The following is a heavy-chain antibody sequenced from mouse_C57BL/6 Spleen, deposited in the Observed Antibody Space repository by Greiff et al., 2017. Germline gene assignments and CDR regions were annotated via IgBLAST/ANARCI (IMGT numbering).Heavy chain of an antibody. V-gene: IGHV1-53*01. J-gene: IGHJ2*01. CDR2: INPSNGGT. Sequence: QVQLLQPGTELVKPGASVKLSCKASGYTFTSYWMNWVKQRPGQGLEWIGNINPSNGGTNYNEKFKSKATLTVDKSTSQAYMQLSSLTSEDSAVYYCARRGYYVSSSYYFDYWGQGTTLTVSS. CDR3: ARRGYYVSSSYYFDY. D-gene: IGHD1-1*01. CDR1: GYTFTSYW.